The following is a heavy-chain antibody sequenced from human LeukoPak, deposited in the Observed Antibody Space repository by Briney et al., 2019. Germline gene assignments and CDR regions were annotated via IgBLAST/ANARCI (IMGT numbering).Heavy chain of an antibody. J-gene: IGHJ3*02. Sequence: SDTLSLTCTVSGGSISSYYWSWIRQPAGKELEGIGRIYTSGSTNYSPPLKSRVTLSVDTSKNHFSLKLTSVTPADTAVYYCARVYSSSSGRDAFDIWGQGTMVTVSS. CDR1: GGSISSYY. D-gene: IGHD6-6*01. CDR2: IYTSGST. V-gene: IGHV4-4*07. CDR3: ARVYSSSSGRDAFDI.